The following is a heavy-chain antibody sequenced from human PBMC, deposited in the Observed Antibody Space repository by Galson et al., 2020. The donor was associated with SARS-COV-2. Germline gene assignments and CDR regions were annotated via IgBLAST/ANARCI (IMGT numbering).Heavy chain of an antibody. V-gene: IGHV4-4*02. CDR3: ASAAVSYCSKGVCSRGLDY. Sequence: SETLSLTCTVSGGSISSSNWWSCVRQPPGKGLEWIGEIYHSGRTTYNTSLRSRLSTSVDKSKNQFSRKLTSVTAADTAVFYCASAAVSYCSKGVCSRGLDYWGQGTLVTVSS. J-gene: IGHJ4*02. CDR2: IYHSGRT. CDR1: GGSISSSNW. D-gene: IGHD2-8*01.